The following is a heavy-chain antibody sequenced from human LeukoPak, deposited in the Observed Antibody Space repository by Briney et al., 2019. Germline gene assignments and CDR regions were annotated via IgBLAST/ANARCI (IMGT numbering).Heavy chain of an antibody. D-gene: IGHD2/OR15-2a*01. CDR1: GFTFSSYS. Sequence: PGGSLRLSCAASGFTFSSYSMNWVRQAPGKGLEWVAVISYDGSNKYYADSVKGRFTISRDNSKNTLYLQMNSLRVEDTAVYYCRDPFDYWGQGTLVTVSS. V-gene: IGHV3-30*03. CDR2: ISYDGSNK. J-gene: IGHJ4*02. CDR3: RDPFDY.